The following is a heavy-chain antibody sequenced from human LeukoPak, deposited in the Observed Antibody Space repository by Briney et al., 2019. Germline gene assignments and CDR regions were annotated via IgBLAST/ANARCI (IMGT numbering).Heavy chain of an antibody. CDR3: ARPLYYYYYIDV. CDR2: ITVSGGGT. V-gene: IGHV3-23*01. Sequence: PGGSLRLSCAASGFTFGSYAMSWVRQAPGKGLEWVSSITVSGGGTYYTDSVKGRFTISRDNSENTLYLQMNSLRAEDTAVYYCARPLYYYYYIDVWGKGTTVTVSS. CDR1: GFTFGSYA. D-gene: IGHD3-10*01. J-gene: IGHJ6*03.